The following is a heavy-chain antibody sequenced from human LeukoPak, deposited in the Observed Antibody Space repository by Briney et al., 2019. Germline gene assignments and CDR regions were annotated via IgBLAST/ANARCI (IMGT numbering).Heavy chain of an antibody. V-gene: IGHV4-34*01. J-gene: IGHJ4*02. Sequence: SETLSLTCAVYGGSFSGYYWSWVRQPPGKGLEWIGEINHSGSTRYNPSLKSRVTISVDTSKNQFSLKMSSVTAADTAVYYCAGGRPQYHYDRSGYLNYWGQGTLVTVSS. CDR3: AGGRPQYHYDRSGYLNY. CDR2: INHSGST. CDR1: GGSFSGYY. D-gene: IGHD3-22*01.